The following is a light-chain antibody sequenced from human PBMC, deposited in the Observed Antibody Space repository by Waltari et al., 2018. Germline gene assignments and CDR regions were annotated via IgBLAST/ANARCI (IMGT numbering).Light chain of an antibody. Sequence: SSALTQDPAVSVPLGQAVRLASPGDSLICSYASSYQQKPGQAPVLALYGKNNRPSGIPDRSSGSSSGNTASLTITGAQAEDEADYYCNSRDSSGNHVVFGGGTKLTVL. CDR1: SLICSY. J-gene: IGLJ2*01. CDR2: GKN. CDR3: NSRDSSGNHVV. V-gene: IGLV3-19*01.